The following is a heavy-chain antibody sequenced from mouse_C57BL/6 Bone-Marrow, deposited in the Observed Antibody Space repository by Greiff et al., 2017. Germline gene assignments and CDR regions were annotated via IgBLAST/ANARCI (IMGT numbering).Heavy chain of an antibody. CDR3: ARRGVVATPYWYFDV. Sequence: EVKLVESGGDLVKPGGSLKLSCAASGFTFSSYGMSWVRQTPDKRLAWVATISSGGSYTYYPDSVKGRFTISRDNAKNTRYLQMSSLKSEDTAMYYCARRGVVATPYWYFDVWGTGTTVTVSS. J-gene: IGHJ1*03. V-gene: IGHV5-6*02. CDR2: ISSGGSYT. D-gene: IGHD1-1*01. CDR1: GFTFSSYG.